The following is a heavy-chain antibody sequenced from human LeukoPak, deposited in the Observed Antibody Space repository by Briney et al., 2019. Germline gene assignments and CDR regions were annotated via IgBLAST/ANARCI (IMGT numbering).Heavy chain of an antibody. D-gene: IGHD3-9*01. Sequence: QSGGSLRLSCAASGFTFSSYWMHWVRQAPGKGLVWVSRINSDGRSTSYADSVKGRFTISRDNAKNTLYLQMNSLRAEDTAVYYCAKDPLVQLRYFDWLLSGRGGAYFDYWGQGTLVTVSS. J-gene: IGHJ4*02. V-gene: IGHV3-74*01. CDR2: INSDGRST. CDR1: GFTFSSYW. CDR3: AKDPLVQLRYFDWLLSGRGGAYFDY.